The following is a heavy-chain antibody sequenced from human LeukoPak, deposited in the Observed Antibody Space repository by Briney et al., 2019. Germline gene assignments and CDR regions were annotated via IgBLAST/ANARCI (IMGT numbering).Heavy chain of an antibody. D-gene: IGHD6-19*01. J-gene: IGHJ4*02. Sequence: PGGSLRLSCAASGVTFTNYAMTWVRQAPGKGLEWVSGISISGGSTDYADSVKGRFTISRDNSKNTPYLQMNSLRAEDTAVYYCAKVPAGNKVEYWGQGTLVTASS. CDR1: GVTFTNYA. CDR3: AKVPAGNKVEY. V-gene: IGHV3-23*01. CDR2: ISISGGST.